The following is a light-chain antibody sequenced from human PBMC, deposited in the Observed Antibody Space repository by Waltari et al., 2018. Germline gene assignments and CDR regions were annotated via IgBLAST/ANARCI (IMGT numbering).Light chain of an antibody. CDR1: QRVSSN. V-gene: IGKV3-15*01. Sequence: ETVMTQSPATLFVSPGERATLSCSASQRVSSNLAWYQQKPGQAPRLLIYDASTRATCIPATFSGSGSDVDFTLTISSLQSEDSAVYDCHQYNNWRPWTFGQGTKVEIK. CDR2: DAS. J-gene: IGKJ1*01. CDR3: HQYNNWRPWT.